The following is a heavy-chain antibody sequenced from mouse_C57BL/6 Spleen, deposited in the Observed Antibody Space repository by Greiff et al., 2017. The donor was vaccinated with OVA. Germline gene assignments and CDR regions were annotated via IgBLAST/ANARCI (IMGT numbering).Heavy chain of an antibody. CDR3: AMDDGAMDY. J-gene: IGHJ4*01. D-gene: IGHD2-3*01. CDR2: INPNNGGT. CDR1: GYTFTDYY. Sequence: VQLQQSGPELVKPGASVKISCKASGYTFTDYYMNWVKQSHGKSLEWIGDINPNNGGTSYNQKFKGKATLTVDKSSSTAYMELRSLTSEDSAVYYCAMDDGAMDYWGQGPSVTVSS. V-gene: IGHV1-26*01.